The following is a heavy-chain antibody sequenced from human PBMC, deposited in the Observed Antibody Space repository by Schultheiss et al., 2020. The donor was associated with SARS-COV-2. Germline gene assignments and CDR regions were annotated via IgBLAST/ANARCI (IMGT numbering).Heavy chain of an antibody. V-gene: IGHV4-39*07. D-gene: IGHD6-13*01. CDR2: INHSGST. CDR3: AREEASSSVGGGAYYYYGMDV. J-gene: IGHJ6*02. Sequence: SETLSLTCTVSGGSISSSSYYWSWIRQPPGKGLEWIGEINHSGSTNYNPSLKSRVTISVDTSKNQFSLKLSSVTAADTAVYYCAREEASSSVGGGAYYYYGMDVWGQGTTVTVSS. CDR1: GGSISSSSYY.